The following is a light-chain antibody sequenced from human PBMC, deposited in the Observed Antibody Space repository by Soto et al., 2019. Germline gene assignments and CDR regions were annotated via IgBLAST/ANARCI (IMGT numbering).Light chain of an antibody. Sequence: EIVMTQSPATLSVSPGERATLSCRASQSVSSNLAWYQQKPGQAPRLLIYGASTRATGIPARFSGSGSGTECRLTISSRQSEDLAVYYCQQYSNWPPGTFGQGTKGEIK. CDR3: QQYSNWPPGT. V-gene: IGKV3-15*01. CDR2: GAS. CDR1: QSVSSN. J-gene: IGKJ1*01.